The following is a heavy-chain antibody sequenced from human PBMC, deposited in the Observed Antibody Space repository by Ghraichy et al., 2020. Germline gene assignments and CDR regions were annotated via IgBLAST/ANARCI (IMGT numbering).Heavy chain of an antibody. CDR2: IDNGGYVT. V-gene: IGHV3-23*01. D-gene: IGHD1-26*01. Sequence: GESLNISCAASGFTFSTYAMNWVRQAPGKGLEWVSTIDNGGYVTYSADSVKGRFILSRDISKNTLHLQMNGLRVDDTAVYYCAKARDGTYPSYHLDYWGQGALVTVSS. CDR3: AKARDGTYPSYHLDY. CDR1: GFTFSTYA. J-gene: IGHJ4*02.